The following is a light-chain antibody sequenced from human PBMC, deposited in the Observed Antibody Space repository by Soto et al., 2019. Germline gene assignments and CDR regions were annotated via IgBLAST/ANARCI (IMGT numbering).Light chain of an antibody. CDR3: HQYNQWPRP. CDR2: DAS. CDR1: QNIGRN. V-gene: IGKV3-15*01. Sequence: EIVMTQSPATLSVSPGERATLSCRASQNIGRNLAWYQQIPGQAPRLLFYDASTRATGIPDRFSASGSGTAFTLTITSLQSEEFAVYYWHQYNQWPRPFGGGTKVDI. J-gene: IGKJ4*01.